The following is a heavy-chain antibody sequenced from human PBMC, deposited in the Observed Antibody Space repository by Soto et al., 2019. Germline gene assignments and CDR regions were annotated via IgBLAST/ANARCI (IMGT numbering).Heavy chain of an antibody. J-gene: IGHJ6*02. V-gene: IGHV4-31*03. D-gene: IGHD3-22*01. CDR2: ISYSGTT. Sequence: QVQLQESGPGLVKPSQTLSLTCTVSTGSISSGDYYWTWIRQHPGKGLEWIGYISYSGTTYYNPSLKSRVTISVDTAKNQFSRKLSSVTAADTAVYYCARDYYDGSGDYRSGYFYYGMDVWGQGTTVTVSS. CDR3: ARDYYDGSGDYRSGYFYYGMDV. CDR1: TGSISSGDYY.